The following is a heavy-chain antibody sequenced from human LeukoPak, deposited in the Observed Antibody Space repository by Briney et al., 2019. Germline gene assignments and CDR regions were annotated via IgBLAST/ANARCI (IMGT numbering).Heavy chain of an antibody. D-gene: IGHD6-6*01. J-gene: IGHJ6*03. CDR1: GGTFSSYA. V-gene: IGHV1-69*05. CDR3: ARDWGAARSYYNYYMDV. CDR2: IIPIFGTA. Sequence: SVKVSCKASGGTFSSYAISWVRQAPGQGLEWMGRIIPIFGTANYAQKFQGRVTITTDESTSTAYMELSSLRSEDTAVYYCARDWGAARSYYNYYMDVWGKGTTVTVSS.